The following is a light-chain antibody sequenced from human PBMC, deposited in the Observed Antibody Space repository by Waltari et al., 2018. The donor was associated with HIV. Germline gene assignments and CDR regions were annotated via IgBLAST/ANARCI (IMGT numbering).Light chain of an antibody. Sequence: SYELTQPPSVSVSPGQTARLTCSGDALPKQYAYWYQQRSGQAPVLVIYDDTKRPSGIPERFSGSSSGTMATLTISGAQVEDEADYYCYSTDSSVDHRGVFGGGTKVTVL. CDR2: DDT. V-gene: IGLV3-10*01. J-gene: IGLJ3*02. CDR1: ALPKQY. CDR3: YSTDSSVDHRGV.